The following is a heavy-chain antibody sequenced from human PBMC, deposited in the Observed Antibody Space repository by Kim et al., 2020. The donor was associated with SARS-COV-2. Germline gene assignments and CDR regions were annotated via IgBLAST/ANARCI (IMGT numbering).Heavy chain of an antibody. V-gene: IGHV1-18*01. Sequence: ASVKVSCKAVGYTFTSYGISWVRQAPGQGLEWMGWISAKNGNTNYAQEFQGRVTMTTDTSTSTAYMVVRSLRSDDTAVYYCARESIHINGYYHSYYYNGMERWGQRTTVIVS. CDR1: GYTFTSYG. D-gene: IGHD3-22*01. CDR2: ISAKNGNT. J-gene: IGHJ6*02. CDR3: ARESIHINGYYHSYYYNGMER.